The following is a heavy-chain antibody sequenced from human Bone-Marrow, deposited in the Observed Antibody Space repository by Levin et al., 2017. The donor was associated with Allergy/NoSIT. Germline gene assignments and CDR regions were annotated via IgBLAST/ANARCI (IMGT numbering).Heavy chain of an antibody. V-gene: IGHV2-26*01. J-gene: IGHJ6*02. CDR2: IFSNAEK. CDR3: ARIPWLIVGGYGMDV. Sequence: SGPTLVKPTETLTLTCTVSGFSLSNSRIGVSWIRQPPGKALEWLAHIFSNAEKSYSISMKSRLTISKDTSSRQVVLTMTNMDPADTATYYCARIPWLIVGGYGMDVWGQGTTVTVSS. D-gene: IGHD3-22*01. CDR1: GFSLSNSRIG.